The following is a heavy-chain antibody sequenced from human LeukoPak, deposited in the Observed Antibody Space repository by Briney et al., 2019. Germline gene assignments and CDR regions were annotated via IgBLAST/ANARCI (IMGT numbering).Heavy chain of an antibody. Sequence: GGSLRLSCAAPGFTFSSYGMHWVRQAPGKGLEWVAVISYDGSNKYYADSVKGRFTISRDNSKNTLYLQMNSLRAEDTAVYYCTSGVRGVIPFDYWGQGTLVTVSS. D-gene: IGHD3-10*01. CDR3: TSGVRGVIPFDY. J-gene: IGHJ4*02. CDR1: GFTFSSYG. V-gene: IGHV3-30*03. CDR2: ISYDGSNK.